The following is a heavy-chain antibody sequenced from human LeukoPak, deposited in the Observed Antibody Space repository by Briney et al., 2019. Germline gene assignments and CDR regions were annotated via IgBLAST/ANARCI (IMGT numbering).Heavy chain of an antibody. CDR2: IHASGPT. J-gene: IGHJ4*02. CDR1: GGSISTYY. CDR3: ARHDAGIAARPFNN. D-gene: IGHD6-6*01. Sequence: SETLSLTCTVSGGSISTYYWSWIRRPPGKGLEWIAYIHASGPTDYNPSLKSRITISVDTSKNQFSLKLSSVAAADTAVYYCARHDAGIAARPFNNWGQGTLVTVSS. V-gene: IGHV4-4*09.